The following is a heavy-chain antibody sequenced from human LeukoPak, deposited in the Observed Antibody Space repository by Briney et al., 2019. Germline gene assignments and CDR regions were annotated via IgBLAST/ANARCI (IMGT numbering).Heavy chain of an antibody. V-gene: IGHV3-9*01. D-gene: IGHD2-15*01. Sequence: GESLRLSCAASGFTFDDYAMHWVRQAPGKGLEWVSGISWNSGSIGYADSVKGRFTISRDNAKNSLYLQMNSLRAEDTALYYCARVGYTDTWYSSPPFDYWGQGTLVTVSS. J-gene: IGHJ4*02. CDR3: ARVGYTDTWYSSPPFDY. CDR1: GFTFDDYA. CDR2: ISWNSGSI.